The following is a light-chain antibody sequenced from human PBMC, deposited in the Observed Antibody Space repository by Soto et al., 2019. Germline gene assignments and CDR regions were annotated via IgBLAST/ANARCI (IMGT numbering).Light chain of an antibody. J-gene: IGLJ2*01. CDR3: CSYAGGTSVVV. Sequence: QPASVSGSPGQSITISCTGTSSDVGSYNLVSWYQQHPGEAPKVIIYEVTKRPSGISNRFSDSKSGKTASLTISGLQAEDEADYFCCSYAGGTSVVVFGGGTKVTVL. V-gene: IGLV2-23*02. CDR1: SSDVGSYNL. CDR2: EVT.